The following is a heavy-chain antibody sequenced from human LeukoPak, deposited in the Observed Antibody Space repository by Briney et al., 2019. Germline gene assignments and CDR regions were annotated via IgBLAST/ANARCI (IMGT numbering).Heavy chain of an antibody. J-gene: IGHJ5*02. D-gene: IGHD3-10*01. CDR1: GGSFSCYY. V-gene: IGHV4-34*01. CDR2: ITHNGYT. Sequence: AAETLSLTCAVYGGSFSCYYWGWIRQPPGKGLQWIGEITHNGYTNYNPALKSRVTISIDTCKNEFSLKVTSVTAADMAIYYCAASGGPINWFDPWGQGTLVTVSS. CDR3: AASGGPINWFDP.